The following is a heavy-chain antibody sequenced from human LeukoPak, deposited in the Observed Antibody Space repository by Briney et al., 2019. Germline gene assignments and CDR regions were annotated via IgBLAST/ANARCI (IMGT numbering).Heavy chain of an antibody. J-gene: IGHJ4*02. CDR2: INHSGST. D-gene: IGHD2-15*01. Sequence: SETLSLTCAVYGGSFSGYYWSWVRQPPGKGLEWIGEINHSGSTNYNPALKRRVTISVDTSKNQFSLKLSSVTAADTAVYYCARGRPPGYDYWGQGTLVTVSS. CDR1: GGSFSGYY. V-gene: IGHV4-34*01. CDR3: ARGRPPGYDY.